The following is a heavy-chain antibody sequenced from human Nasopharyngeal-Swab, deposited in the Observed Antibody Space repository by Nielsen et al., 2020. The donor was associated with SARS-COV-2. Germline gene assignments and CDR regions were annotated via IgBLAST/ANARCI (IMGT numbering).Heavy chain of an antibody. D-gene: IGHD4-17*01. Sequence: SDTLSLTCTVSGGSISSYYWSWIRQPAGKGLEWIGRIYTSGSTNYNPSLKSRVTMSVDTSKNQFSLKLSSVTAADTAVYYCARDRKEMSGYSDGPLDYWGQGTLVTVSS. CDR1: GGSISSYY. CDR2: IYTSGST. CDR3: ARDRKEMSGYSDGPLDY. V-gene: IGHV4-4*07. J-gene: IGHJ4*02.